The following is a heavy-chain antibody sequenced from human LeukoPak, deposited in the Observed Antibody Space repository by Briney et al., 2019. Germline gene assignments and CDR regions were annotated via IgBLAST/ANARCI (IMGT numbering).Heavy chain of an antibody. CDR2: ISAYNGNT. Sequence: ASVKVSCKASGYTFTSYGISWVRQAPGQGLEWMGWISAYNGNTNYAQKLQGRVTKTTDTSTSTAYMELRSLRSDDTAVYYCARTVAGTGDFDYWGQGTLVTVSS. J-gene: IGHJ4*02. V-gene: IGHV1-18*01. CDR3: ARTVAGTGDFDY. CDR1: GYTFTSYG. D-gene: IGHD6-19*01.